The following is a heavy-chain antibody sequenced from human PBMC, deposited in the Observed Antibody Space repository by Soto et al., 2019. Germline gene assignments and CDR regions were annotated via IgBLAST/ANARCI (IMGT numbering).Heavy chain of an antibody. D-gene: IGHD4-17*01. CDR3: ARDRSDYGDYYSS. Sequence: QVQLVESGGGVVQPGRSLRLSCAASGFTFSSYAMHWVRQAPGKGLEWVAVISYDGSNKYYADSVKGRFTISRDNSENTLCLQMNSLRTEDTAVYYCARDRSDYGDYYSSWGQGTLVTFAS. CDR2: ISYDGSNK. J-gene: IGHJ5*02. CDR1: GFTFSSYA. V-gene: IGHV3-30-3*01.